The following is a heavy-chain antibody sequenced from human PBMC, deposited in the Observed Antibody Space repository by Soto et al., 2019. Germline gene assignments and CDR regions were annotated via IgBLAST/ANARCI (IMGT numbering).Heavy chain of an antibody. CDR1: GGTFSSYT. CDR2: IIPILGIA. V-gene: IGHV1-69*08. Sequence: QVQLVQSGAEVKKPGSSVKVSCKASGGTFSSYTISWVRQAPGQGLEWMGRIIPILGIANYAQKFQGRVTSTADKSTSTAYIELSSLRSEDTAVYYCAREEYYYGSGAFFDYWGQGTLVTVSS. J-gene: IGHJ4*02. CDR3: AREEYYYGSGAFFDY. D-gene: IGHD3-10*01.